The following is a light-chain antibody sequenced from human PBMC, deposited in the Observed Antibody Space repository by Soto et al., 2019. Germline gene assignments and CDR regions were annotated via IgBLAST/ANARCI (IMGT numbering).Light chain of an antibody. CDR3: QPFYGPWT. CDR2: KAS. J-gene: IGKJ1*01. Sequence: DFQMTQSPSTLSASVGDRVTITCRASQNINNWLAWFQHQSGKAPKLLIYKASSLESGVPSRFSGSGSGTEFPLTISQLPADYSANYYFQPFYGPWTFGQGTKVEVK. CDR1: QNINNW. V-gene: IGKV1-5*03.